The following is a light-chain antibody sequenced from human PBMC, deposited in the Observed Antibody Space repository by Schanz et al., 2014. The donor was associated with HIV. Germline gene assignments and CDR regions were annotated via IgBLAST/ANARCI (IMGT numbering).Light chain of an antibody. V-gene: IGKV3-20*01. CDR2: GAS. CDR3: QQYGGSPYT. J-gene: IGKJ2*01. Sequence: EIVLTQSPGTLSLSRGERATLSCRASQSVSSNLAWYQQKPGQAPRLLIYGASNRATGVPDRFSGSGSGTDFILTISRLEPEDFAVYYCQQYGGSPYTFGQGTKLEIK. CDR1: QSVSSN.